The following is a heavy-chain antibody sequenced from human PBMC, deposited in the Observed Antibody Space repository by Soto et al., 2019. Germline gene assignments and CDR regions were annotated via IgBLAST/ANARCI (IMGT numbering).Heavy chain of an antibody. Sequence: PVGSLRLSCAASGFTFDDYAMHWVRQAPGKGLEWVSGISWNSGSIGYADSVKGRFTISRDNAKNSLYLQMNSLRAGDTALYYCAKDQALTTVTTAFDIWGQGTMVTVSS. J-gene: IGHJ3*02. CDR3: AKDQALTTVTTAFDI. D-gene: IGHD4-17*01. V-gene: IGHV3-9*01. CDR1: GFTFDDYA. CDR2: ISWNSGSI.